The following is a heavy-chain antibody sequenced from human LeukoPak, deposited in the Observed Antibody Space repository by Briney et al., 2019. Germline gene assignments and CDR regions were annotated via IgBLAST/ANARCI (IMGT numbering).Heavy chain of an antibody. Sequence: PGGSLRLSCAAPGFMFHDYAIHWVRQAPGKGLEWVSLISGDGGSTFYADSVKGRFTISRDNSKKSLYLQMNSLRSDDTALYYCARESESSGWYDYWGQGTLVTVSS. J-gene: IGHJ4*02. CDR3: ARESESSGWYDY. CDR2: ISGDGGST. D-gene: IGHD6-19*01. CDR1: GFMFHDYA. V-gene: IGHV3-43*02.